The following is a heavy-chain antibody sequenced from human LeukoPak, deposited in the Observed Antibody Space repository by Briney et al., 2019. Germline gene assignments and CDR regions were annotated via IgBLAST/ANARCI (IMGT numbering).Heavy chain of an antibody. D-gene: IGHD3-16*01. J-gene: IGHJ4*02. CDR2: IYHSGST. V-gene: IGHV4-38-2*01. Sequence: PAETLSLTCAVSGYSINNGYYWGWLRQPPGKVLEWIGSIYHSGSTYYNPSLKSRVTISIDTSKNQFSLKLTSVTAADTAVYYCARGGGTYPFDYWGQGTLVTVSS. CDR3: ARGGGTYPFDY. CDR1: GYSINNGYY.